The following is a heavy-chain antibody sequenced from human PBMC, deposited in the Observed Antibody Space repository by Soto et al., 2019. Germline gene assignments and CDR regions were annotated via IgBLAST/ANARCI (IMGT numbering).Heavy chain of an antibody. CDR1: GFTFSSYS. Sequence: EVQLVESGGGLVKPGGSLRLSCAASGFTFSSYSMNWVRQAPGKGLEWVSSISSSSRYIYYADSVKGRFTISRDNAKNSLYLQMNSLRAEDTAVYYCARELRDVDWYFDLWGRGTLVTVSS. V-gene: IGHV3-21*01. J-gene: IGHJ2*01. CDR2: ISSSSRYI. CDR3: ARELRDVDWYFDL. D-gene: IGHD2-8*01.